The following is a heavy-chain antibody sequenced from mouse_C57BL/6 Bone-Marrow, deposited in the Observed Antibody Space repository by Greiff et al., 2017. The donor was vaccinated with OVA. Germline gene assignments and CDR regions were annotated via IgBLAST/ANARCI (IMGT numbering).Heavy chain of an antibody. D-gene: IGHD1-1*01. V-gene: IGHV1-59*01. J-gene: IGHJ4*01. CDR3: ARIITTVVSYAMDY. Sequence: VQLQQPGAELVRPGTSVKLSCKASGYTFTSYWMHWVKQRPGQGLEWIGVIDPSDSYTNYNQKFKGKATLTVDTSSSTAYMQLSSLTSEDSAVYYCARIITTVVSYAMDYWGQGTSVTVSS. CDR1: GYTFTSYW. CDR2: IDPSDSYT.